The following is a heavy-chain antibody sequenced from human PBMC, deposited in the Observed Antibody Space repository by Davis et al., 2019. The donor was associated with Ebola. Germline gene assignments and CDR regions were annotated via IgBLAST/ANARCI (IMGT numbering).Heavy chain of an antibody. J-gene: IGHJ4*02. V-gene: IGHV4-59*08. D-gene: IGHD3-10*01. CDR3: ARGTMVRGVIITPFDY. CDR2: IYYSGST. Sequence: SETLSLTCTVSGGSISSYYWSWIRQPPGKGLEWIGYIYYSGSTNYNPSLKSRVTISVDTSKNQFSLKLSSVTAADPAVYYCARGTMVRGVIITPFDYWGQGTLVTVSS. CDR1: GGSISSYY.